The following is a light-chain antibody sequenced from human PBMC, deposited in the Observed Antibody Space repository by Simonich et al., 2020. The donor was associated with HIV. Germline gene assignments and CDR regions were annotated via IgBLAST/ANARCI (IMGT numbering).Light chain of an antibody. V-gene: IGKV2-29*02. J-gene: IGKJ4*01. CDR3: QQYDNLPLT. CDR1: QSLLHSDGKNY. CDR2: EVS. Sequence: DIVMTQTPLSLSVTPGQPASISCKSSQSLLHSDGKNYLYWYLQKPGQSPQLLIYEVSSRFSGVPDRFSGSGSGTDFTLRISRLQPEDVATYFCQQYDNLPLTFGGGTKVEIK.